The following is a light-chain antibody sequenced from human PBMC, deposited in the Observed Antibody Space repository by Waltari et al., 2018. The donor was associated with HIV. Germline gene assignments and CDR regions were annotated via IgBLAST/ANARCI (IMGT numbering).Light chain of an antibody. J-gene: IGLJ2*01. Sequence: QPVFTHTPAVSAAPGQKVTISCPGTTSHSGHNFVCRYQKLPGIAPKLLIFDNHKRPSGVSDRFSASKSATSATLDITGLHTGDEAEYYCGTWDTSLNAGVFGGGTKVSVL. CDR2: DNH. V-gene: IGLV1-51*01. CDR3: GTWDTSLNAGV. CDR1: TSHSGHNF.